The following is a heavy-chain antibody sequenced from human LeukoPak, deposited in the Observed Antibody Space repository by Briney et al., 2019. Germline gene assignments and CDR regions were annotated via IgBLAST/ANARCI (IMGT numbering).Heavy chain of an antibody. V-gene: IGHV3-30*02. CDR3: AKDLVVAGPDEIDY. CDR1: GFTFGSYG. D-gene: IGHD6-19*01. J-gene: IGHJ4*02. CDR2: IRYDGSNK. Sequence: PGGSLRLSCAASGFTFGSYGMHWVRQAPGKGLEWVAFIRYDGSNKYYTDSVEGRFTISRDNSKNTLYLQMKSLRAEDTVVYYCAKDLVVAGPDEIDYWGQGTLVTVSS.